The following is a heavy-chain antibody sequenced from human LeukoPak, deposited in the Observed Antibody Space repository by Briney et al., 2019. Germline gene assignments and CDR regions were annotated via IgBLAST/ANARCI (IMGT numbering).Heavy chain of an antibody. J-gene: IGHJ6*03. CDR3: ARDVTYRSSSPLYYMDV. D-gene: IGHD6-13*01. V-gene: IGHV3-30-3*01. CDR2: ISYDGSNK. Sequence: GGSLRLSCAASGFTFGSYAMHWVRQAPGKGLEWVAVISYDGSNKYYADSVKGRFTISRDNSKNTLYLQMNSLRAEDTAVYYCARDVTYRSSSPLYYMDVWGKGTTVTVSS. CDR1: GFTFGSYA.